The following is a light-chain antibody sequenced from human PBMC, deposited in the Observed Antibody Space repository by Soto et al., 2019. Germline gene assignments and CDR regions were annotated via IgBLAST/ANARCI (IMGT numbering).Light chain of an antibody. V-gene: IGKV3-20*01. CDR3: QQYGTSPT. CDR2: GAS. J-gene: IGKJ5*01. CDR1: QSLITRY. Sequence: EIVLTQSPGTLSLFPGERATLSCRASQSLITRYLAWYQQKPGQAPRLLIYGASSRATAIPDRFSGSGSRTDPTLTISRLQPEDFAVYSCQQYGTSPTFGQGTRLEIK.